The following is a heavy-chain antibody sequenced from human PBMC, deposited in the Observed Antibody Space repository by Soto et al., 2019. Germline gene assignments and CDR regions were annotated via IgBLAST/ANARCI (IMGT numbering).Heavy chain of an antibody. D-gene: IGHD6-13*01. CDR1: GGSISSYY. Sequence: SETLSLTCTVSGGSISSYYWSWIRQPPGKGLEWIGYIYYSGSTNYNPSIKSRVTISVDTSKNQFSLKLSSVTAADTAVYYCARDRGAAAGRYYYYVMDVWVQGTTVTVSS. J-gene: IGHJ6*02. CDR3: ARDRGAAAGRYYYYVMDV. CDR2: IYYSGST. V-gene: IGHV4-59*01.